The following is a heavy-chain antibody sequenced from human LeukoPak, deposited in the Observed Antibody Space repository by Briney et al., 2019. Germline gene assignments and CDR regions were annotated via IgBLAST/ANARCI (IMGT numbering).Heavy chain of an antibody. CDR3: ATIDFPKYYDFWSGYRDFDY. V-gene: IGHV4-39*01. CDR2: IYYSGST. CDR1: GGSISSSSYY. Sequence: SETLSLTCTVSGGSISSSSYYWGWIRQPPGKGLEWIGSIYYSGSTYYNPSLKSRVTISVDTSKNQFPLKLGSVTAADTAVYYCATIDFPKYYDFWSGYRDFDYWGQGTLVTVSS. D-gene: IGHD3-3*01. J-gene: IGHJ4*02.